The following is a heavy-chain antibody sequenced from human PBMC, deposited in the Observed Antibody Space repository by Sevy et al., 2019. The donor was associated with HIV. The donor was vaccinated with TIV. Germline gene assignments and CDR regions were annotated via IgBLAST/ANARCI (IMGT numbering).Heavy chain of an antibody. J-gene: IGHJ4*02. CDR1: GFTFSAYT. V-gene: IGHV3-48*02. CDR3: VRRGVDAYNVYFDL. Sequence: GGSLRLSCTASGFTFSAYTMNWVRQAPGKGLEWLSYISTGTDPIYYADSAKGRFTISRDDAKKSVYLEMKSLRDQDTALYYCVRRGVDAYNVYFDLWGQGTLVTVSS. CDR2: ISTGTDPI. D-gene: IGHD3-10*01.